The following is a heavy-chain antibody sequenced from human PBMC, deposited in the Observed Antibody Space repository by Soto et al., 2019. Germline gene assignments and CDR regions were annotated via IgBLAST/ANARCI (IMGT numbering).Heavy chain of an antibody. CDR2: ISGSGGRS. CDR3: AKAYFVWSSEQPYYFDY. J-gene: IGHJ4*02. CDR1: GFTFSNYA. V-gene: IGHV3-23*01. D-gene: IGHD3-16*01. Sequence: EVQLLDSGGGLVQPGGSPRLSCAASGFTFSNYAMTWVRQGPGKGLEWVSGISGSGGRSYYADSVKGRFTISRDNSKSTLYLPMNSLRAEDTAVYYCAKAYFVWSSEQPYYFDYWGQGTLVTVSS.